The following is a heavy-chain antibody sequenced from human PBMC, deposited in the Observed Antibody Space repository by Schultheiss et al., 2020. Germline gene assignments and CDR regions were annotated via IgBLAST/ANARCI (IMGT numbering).Heavy chain of an antibody. V-gene: IGHV3-48*02. J-gene: IGHJ6*02. D-gene: IGHD1-7*01. CDR2: ISSSTI. Sequence: GGSLRLSCAASGFTFSSYAMHWVRQAQGKGLEWVSSISSSTIYYADSVKGRFTISRDNAKNSLYLQMNSLRDEDTAVYYCARDLEYNWNYVVGIDYYGMDVWGQGTTVTVSS. CDR3: ARDLEYNWNYVVGIDYYGMDV. CDR1: GFTFSSYA.